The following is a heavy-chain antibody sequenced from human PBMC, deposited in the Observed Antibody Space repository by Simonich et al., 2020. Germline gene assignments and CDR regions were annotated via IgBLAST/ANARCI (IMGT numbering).Heavy chain of an antibody. CDR1: GYSFTSYW. J-gene: IGHJ3*02. CDR3: ARQLNDFDI. CDR2: IYPGDSDT. D-gene: IGHD1-1*01. V-gene: IGHV5-51*01. Sequence: EVQLVQSGAEVKKPGESLKISCTGSGYSFTSYWIGWVRQMPGKGLERMWIIYPGDSDTRHSPPFQGQVTISADKSISTAYLQWSSLKASDTARYYCARQLNDFDIWGQGTMVTVSS.